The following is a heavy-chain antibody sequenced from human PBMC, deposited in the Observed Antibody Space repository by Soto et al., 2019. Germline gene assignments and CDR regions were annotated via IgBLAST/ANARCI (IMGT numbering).Heavy chain of an antibody. J-gene: IGHJ4*02. Sequence: QVQLQESGPGLVKPSQTLSLTCTVSGGSISSGDYYWSWIRQSPGKGLEWIGHIYDRGSTYSNPSLTGRVFILVDTSKNQFSLNLNSVTAADTAVYYCARGLSGDKVDYWGRGTLVTVSS. CDR1: GGSISSGDYY. CDR2: IYDRGST. V-gene: IGHV4-30-4*01. CDR3: ARGLSGDKVDY. D-gene: IGHD7-27*01.